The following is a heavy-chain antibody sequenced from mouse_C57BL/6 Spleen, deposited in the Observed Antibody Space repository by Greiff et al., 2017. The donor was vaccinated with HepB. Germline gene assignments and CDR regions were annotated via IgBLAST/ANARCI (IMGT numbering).Heavy chain of an antibody. D-gene: IGHD2-4*01. CDR1: GYTFTSYW. Sequence: VQLQQPGAELVRPGSSVKLSCKASGYTFTSYWMDWVKQRPGQGLEWIGNIYPSDSETHYNQKFKDKATLTVDKSSSTAYMQLSSLTSEDSAVYYCARRDYDGGKYWGQGTTLTVSS. J-gene: IGHJ2*01. CDR3: ARRDYDGGKY. V-gene: IGHV1-61*01. CDR2: IYPSDSET.